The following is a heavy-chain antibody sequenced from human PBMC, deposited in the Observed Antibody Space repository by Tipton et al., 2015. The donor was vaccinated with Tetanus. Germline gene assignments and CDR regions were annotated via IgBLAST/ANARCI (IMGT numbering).Heavy chain of an antibody. D-gene: IGHD3-3*01. V-gene: IGHV3-23*01. Sequence: AASGFTFSSYDLNWARQAPGKGLEWVAAIRGSGVSTYHGDSVRGRFTISRDNSKNMLYLQMNSLRDEDTAVYYCAKSSQPRFTYDYDYWGRGTLVTVSS. J-gene: IGHJ4*02. CDR2: IRGSGVST. CDR1: GFTFSSYD. CDR3: AKSSQPRFTYDYDY.